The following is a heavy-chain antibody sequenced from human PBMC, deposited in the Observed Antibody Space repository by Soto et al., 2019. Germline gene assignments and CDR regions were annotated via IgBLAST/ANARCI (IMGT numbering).Heavy chain of an antibody. V-gene: IGHV4-30-4*01. CDR3: AKLSAGINQPTLTTVMTVLDF. CDR1: GDSISSADYY. J-gene: IGHJ4*02. D-gene: IGHD2-21*02. CDR2: IFYSGTT. Sequence: SETLSLTCTVSGDSISSADYYWSWIRQTPGKGLEWIGHIFYSGTTYYNPSLKSRLTISVDTSKNHFSLRLTSVTAADTAVYYCAKLSAGINQPTLTTVMTVLDFWGQGVLVTVSS.